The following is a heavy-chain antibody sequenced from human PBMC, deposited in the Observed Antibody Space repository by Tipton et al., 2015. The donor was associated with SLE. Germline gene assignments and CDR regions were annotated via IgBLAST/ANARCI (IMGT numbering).Heavy chain of an antibody. CDR1: GGSISSHY. J-gene: IGHJ4*01. D-gene: IGHD1-1*01. CDR2: VSYSGTT. Sequence: TLSLTCTVSGGSISSHYWSWLRQPPGKALEWIGYVSYSGTTNYNPPFRSRVTVSVDTSKNQFSLRLSSVTAADPAVSYCARANQLEPGFAYFGQGPQVT. V-gene: IGHV4-59*11. CDR3: ARANQLEPGFAY.